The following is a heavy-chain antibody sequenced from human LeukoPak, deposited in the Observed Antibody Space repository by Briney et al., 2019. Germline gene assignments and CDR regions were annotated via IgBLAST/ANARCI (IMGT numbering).Heavy chain of an antibody. V-gene: IGHV4-34*01. Sequence: SETLSLTCAVYGGSFSGYYWSWIRQPPGKGLEWIGEINHSGSTNYNPSLKSRVTISVDTSKNQFSLKLSSVTAADTAVYYCARGRPAARYDYVRGSYRYLLKFDYWGQGTLVTVSS. CDR2: INHSGST. J-gene: IGHJ4*02. CDR3: ARGRPAARYDYVRGSYRYLLKFDY. D-gene: IGHD3-16*02. CDR1: GGSFSGYY.